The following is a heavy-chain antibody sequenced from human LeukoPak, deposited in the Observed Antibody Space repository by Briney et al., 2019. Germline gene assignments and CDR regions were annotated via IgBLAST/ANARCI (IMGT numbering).Heavy chain of an antibody. CDR3: ARDIKRSRARWENLGFDP. Sequence: ASVKVSCKASGYTFTGYYMHWVRQAPGQGLEWVGWINPNSGGTNYAQKFQGRVTMTRDTSISTAYMELSRLRSDDTAMYYCARDIKRSRARWENLGFDPWGQGTLVTVSS. CDR2: INPNSGGT. J-gene: IGHJ5*02. D-gene: IGHD1-14*01. V-gene: IGHV1-2*02. CDR1: GYTFTGYY.